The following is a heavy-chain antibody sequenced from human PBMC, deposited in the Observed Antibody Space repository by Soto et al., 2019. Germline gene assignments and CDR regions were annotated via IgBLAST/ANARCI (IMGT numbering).Heavy chain of an antibody. J-gene: IGHJ6*02. V-gene: IGHV3-33*01. CDR3: ARDDPVPAAMSTHYYYGMDV. D-gene: IGHD2-2*01. CDR2: IWYDGSNK. Sequence: GESLKISCAASGFTFSSYGMHWVRQAPGKGLEWVAVIWYDGSNKYYADSVKGRFTISRDNSKNTLYLQMNSLRAEDTAVYYCARDDPVPAAMSTHYYYGMDVWGQGTTVTVSS. CDR1: GFTFSSYG.